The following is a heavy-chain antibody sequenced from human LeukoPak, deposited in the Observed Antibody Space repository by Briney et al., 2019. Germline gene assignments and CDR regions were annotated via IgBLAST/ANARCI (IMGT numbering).Heavy chain of an antibody. CDR1: GGSFSGYY. D-gene: IGHD2-2*01. CDR3: ATHIVVVPAAKMKNWFDP. Sequence: SETLSLTCAVYGGSFSGYYWSWIRQPPGKGLEWSGEINHSGSTNYNPSLKSRVTISVDTSKNQFSLKLSSVTAADTAVYYCATHIVVVPAAKMKNWFDPWGQGTLVTVSS. CDR2: INHSGST. J-gene: IGHJ5*02. V-gene: IGHV4-34*01.